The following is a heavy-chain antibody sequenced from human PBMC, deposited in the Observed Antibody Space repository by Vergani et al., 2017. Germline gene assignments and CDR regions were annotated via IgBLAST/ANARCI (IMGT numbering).Heavy chain of an antibody. CDR2: IYYSGST. V-gene: IGHV4-59*01. J-gene: IGHJ5*02. Sequence: QVQLQESGPGLVKPSETLSLTCTVSGGSISSYYWSWIRQPPGKGLEWIGYIYYSGSTNYNPSLKSRVTISVDTSKNQFSQKLSSVTAADTAVYYCARDSRSYYDSSGYPDDNWFDPWGQGTLVTVSS. CDR3: ARDSRSYYDSSGYPDDNWFDP. CDR1: GGSISSYY. D-gene: IGHD3-22*01.